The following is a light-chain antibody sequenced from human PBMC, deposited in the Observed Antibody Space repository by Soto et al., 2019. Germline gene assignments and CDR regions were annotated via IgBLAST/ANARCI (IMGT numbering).Light chain of an antibody. Sequence: ILMTQSPATVSVSPGESATLSCRASQTIYYNVAWYQHRPGQAPRLLIDRASTRAPGVPARFSGSGSGTEFTLTISSLQPADVAVYSCLQYHNLWAVGQGTKVEI. J-gene: IGKJ1*01. CDR3: LQYHNLWA. CDR2: RAS. V-gene: IGKV3-15*01. CDR1: QTIYYN.